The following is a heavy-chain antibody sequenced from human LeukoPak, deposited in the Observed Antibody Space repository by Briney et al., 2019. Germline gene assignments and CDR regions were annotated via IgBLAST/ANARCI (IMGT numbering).Heavy chain of an antibody. Sequence: GGSLRLSCAASGFTFSSYSMNWVRQAPGKGLEWVSSISSSSSYIYYADSVKGRVTISRDNAKNSLYLQMNSLRAEDTAVYYCAKEGGDAFDIWGQGTMVTVSS. J-gene: IGHJ3*02. CDR2: ISSSSSYI. CDR1: GFTFSSYS. V-gene: IGHV3-21*01. D-gene: IGHD3-16*01. CDR3: AKEGGDAFDI.